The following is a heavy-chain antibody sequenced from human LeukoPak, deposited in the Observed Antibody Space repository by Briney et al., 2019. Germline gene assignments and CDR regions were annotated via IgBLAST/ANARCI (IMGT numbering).Heavy chain of an antibody. D-gene: IGHD6-13*01. V-gene: IGHV4-39*07. Sequence: KTSETLSLTCTVSGGSISSGDYYWSWIRQPPGKGLEWIGEINHSGSTNYNPSLKSRVTISVDTSKNQFSLKLSSVTAADTAVYYCARVGPWSSSWYTSSRRWFDPWGQGTLVTVSS. CDR1: GGSISSGDYY. CDR2: INHSGST. J-gene: IGHJ5*02. CDR3: ARVGPWSSSWYTSSRRWFDP.